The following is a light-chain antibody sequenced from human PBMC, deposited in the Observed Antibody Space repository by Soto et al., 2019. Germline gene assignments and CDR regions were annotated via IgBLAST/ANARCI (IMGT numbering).Light chain of an antibody. CDR2: DAS. Sequence: EIVLTQSPANLSLSPGERATLSCRAGQGISSYLAWYQQKPGQAPRLLIYDASNRATGIPARFSGSGSGTVFTLTSSSLEPEDFAVYYCQQRSSWPITFGQGKRLEIK. V-gene: IGKV3-11*01. CDR1: QGISSY. J-gene: IGKJ5*01. CDR3: QQRSSWPIT.